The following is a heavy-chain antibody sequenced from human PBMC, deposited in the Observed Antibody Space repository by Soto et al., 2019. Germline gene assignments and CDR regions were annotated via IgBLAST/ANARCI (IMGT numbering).Heavy chain of an antibody. CDR2: ISAYNGNT. D-gene: IGHD2-2*01. J-gene: IGHJ6*02. CDR1: GYTFTSYG. Sequence: QVQLVQSGAEVKKPGASVKVSCKASGYTFTSYGISWVRQTPGQGLEWMGWISAYNGNTNYAQKLQGRVTMTTDTTTSTAYMELRSLRSDDTAVYYWARNQYQLIKRVYYYGMDVWGQGTTVTVSS. CDR3: ARNQYQLIKRVYYYGMDV. V-gene: IGHV1-18*01.